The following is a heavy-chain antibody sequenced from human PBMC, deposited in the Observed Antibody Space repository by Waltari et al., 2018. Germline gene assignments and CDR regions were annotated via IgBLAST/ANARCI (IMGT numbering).Heavy chain of an antibody. J-gene: IGHJ4*02. CDR1: GFTFSNYA. CDR3: AKDGAHSSGWCGMGY. Sequence: EVQLLESGGGLVQPGGSLRLSCAASGFTFSNYAMSWVRQAPGKGLAWVSAISGSGGSTYYADSVKGRFTISRDNSKNTLYLQMNSLRAEDTAVYYCAKDGAHSSGWCGMGYWGQGTLVTVSS. D-gene: IGHD6-19*01. CDR2: ISGSGGST. V-gene: IGHV3-23*01.